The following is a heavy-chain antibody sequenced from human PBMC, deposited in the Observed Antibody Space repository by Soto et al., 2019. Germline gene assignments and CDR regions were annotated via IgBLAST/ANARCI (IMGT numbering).Heavy chain of an antibody. V-gene: IGHV4-39*01. Sequence: SETLSLTCTVSGGSISSSSYYWGWIRQPPGKGLEWIGSIYYSGSTYYNPSLKSRVTISVDTSKNQFSLKRSSVTAADTAVYYCARKERGIAAAVGYWGQRPLVTVS. CDR3: ARKERGIAAAVGY. CDR2: IYYSGST. D-gene: IGHD6-13*01. J-gene: IGHJ4*02. CDR1: GGSISSSSYY.